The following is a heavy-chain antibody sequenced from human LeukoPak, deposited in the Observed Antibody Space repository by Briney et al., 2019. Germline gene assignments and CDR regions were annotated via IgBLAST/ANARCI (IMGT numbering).Heavy chain of an antibody. D-gene: IGHD3-3*01. CDR1: GFTFSDYY. J-gene: IGHJ3*02. V-gene: IGHV3-23*01. CDR3: AKDRSPYDHEAFDI. CDR2: LSGSGGSA. Sequence: GGSLRLSCAASGFTFSDYYMSWIRQAPGKGLEWVSTLSGSGGSAYYADSVKGRFTISRDNSKNTLYLQMNNLRAEDTAVYYCAKDRSPYDHEAFDIWGRGTMVTVSS.